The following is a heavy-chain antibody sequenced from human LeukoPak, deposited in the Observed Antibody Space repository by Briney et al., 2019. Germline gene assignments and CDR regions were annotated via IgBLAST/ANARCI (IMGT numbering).Heavy chain of an antibody. J-gene: IGHJ4*02. CDR1: GYTFTGYY. CDR2: INCNNGGT. Sequence: ASVKVSCKASGYTFTGYYMHWVRQAPGQGLEWMGWINCNNGGTQYAEKFQGRVTMTRDTSITTAYMELSSLRSEDTAVYYCAREGRYCSGGSCYSPWGQGTLVTVSS. CDR3: AREGRYCSGGSCYSP. V-gene: IGHV1-2*02. D-gene: IGHD2-15*01.